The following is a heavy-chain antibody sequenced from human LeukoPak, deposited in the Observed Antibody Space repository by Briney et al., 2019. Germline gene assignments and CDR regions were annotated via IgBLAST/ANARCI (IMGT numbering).Heavy chain of an antibody. CDR1: GGSISSYY. Sequence: SETLSLTCTVSGGSISSYYWSWIRQPAGKGLEWIGRIYTSGSTNYNPSLKSRVTMSVDTSKNQFSLKLSSVTAADTAVYYCARPRSSSWLRRDYYYYYMDVWGKGTTDTISS. D-gene: IGHD6-13*01. V-gene: IGHV4-4*07. J-gene: IGHJ6*03. CDR2: IYTSGST. CDR3: ARPRSSSWLRRDYYYYYMDV.